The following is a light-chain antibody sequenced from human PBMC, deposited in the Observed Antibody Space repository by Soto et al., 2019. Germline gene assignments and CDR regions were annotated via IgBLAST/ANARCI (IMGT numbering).Light chain of an antibody. V-gene: IGKV3-15*01. Sequence: FKQSPATLSLSLGERATLSGRTSQSIGSYLAWSQHKLGQPPRLLIYGASSRATGLPARFSGSGSGTDFTLTISSLQSEDFAVYYCQQYNTWPPLTFGQGTRLEI. J-gene: IGKJ5*01. CDR1: QSIGSY. CDR2: GAS. CDR3: QQYNTWPPLT.